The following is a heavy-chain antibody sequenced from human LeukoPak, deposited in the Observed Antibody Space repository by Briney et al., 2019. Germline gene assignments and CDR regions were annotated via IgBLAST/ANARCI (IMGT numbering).Heavy chain of an antibody. CDR1: GGSISSYY. CDR2: IYYSGST. CDR3: ARPGYSSSSTYWYFDL. Sequence: SETLSLTCTVSGGSISSYYWSWIRQPPGKGLEWIGYIYYSGSTNYNPSLKSRVTISVDTSKNQFSLKLSSVTAADTAVYYCARPGYSSSSTYWYFDLWGRGTLVTVSS. D-gene: IGHD6-13*01. J-gene: IGHJ2*01. V-gene: IGHV4-59*08.